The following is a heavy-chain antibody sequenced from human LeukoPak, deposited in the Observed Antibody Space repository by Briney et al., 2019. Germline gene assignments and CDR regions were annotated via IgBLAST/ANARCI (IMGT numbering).Heavy chain of an antibody. J-gene: IGHJ4*02. CDR3: VRVGEGGFDPVYYFEH. Sequence: SETLSLTCSFLGDSMSRTPYYWGWVRQPPGKVLELIGTVYYTGSTRYNVSLRSRVTISVDRSKNQFSLKMTSVTVPDTAVYYCVRVGEGGFDPVYYFEHWGQGTLVTVSS. D-gene: IGHD5-12*01. CDR1: GDSMSRTPYY. CDR2: VYYTGST. V-gene: IGHV4-39*02.